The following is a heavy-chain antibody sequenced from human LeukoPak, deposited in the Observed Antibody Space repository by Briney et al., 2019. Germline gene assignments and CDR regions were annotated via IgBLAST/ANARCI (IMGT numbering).Heavy chain of an antibody. CDR3: ANVPYSSSSGDY. CDR2: ISYDGSNK. J-gene: IGHJ4*02. V-gene: IGHV3-30*18. D-gene: IGHD6-6*01. CDR1: GFTFSSYG. Sequence: GGSLRLSCAASGFTFSSYGMHWVRQAPGKGLEWVAVISYDGSNKYYADSVKGRFTISRDNSKNTLYLQMSSLRAEDTAVYYCANVPYSSSSGDYWGQGTLVTVSS.